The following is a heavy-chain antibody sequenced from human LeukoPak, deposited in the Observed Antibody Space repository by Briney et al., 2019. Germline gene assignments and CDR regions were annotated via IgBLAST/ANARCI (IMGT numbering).Heavy chain of an antibody. Sequence: PGGSLRLSCAASGFTFSNYGMHWVRQAPGKGLEWVAIISCDGSNKYYADSVKGRLTIPRDNSKNTLYLQMNSLRAEDTAVYYCAKSCLDTYYDTLTGSDYRGQGTLVTVSS. D-gene: IGHD3-9*01. CDR3: AKSCLDTYYDTLTGSDY. CDR1: GFTFSNYG. V-gene: IGHV3-30*18. CDR2: ISCDGSNK. J-gene: IGHJ4*02.